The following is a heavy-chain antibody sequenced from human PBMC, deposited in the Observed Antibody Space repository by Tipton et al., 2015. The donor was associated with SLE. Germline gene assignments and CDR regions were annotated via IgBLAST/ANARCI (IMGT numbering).Heavy chain of an antibody. CDR1: GYTFTGYY. V-gene: IGHV1-2*06. Sequence: QLVQSGAEGKKPGTSVKVSCKASGYTFTGYYMHWVRQAPGQGLELMGRINHNSGGTNYEQKFQGRVTMTRDTSISKAYMELSRLRSDDTAVYDCARDYSRGYPVAFDIWRQGTMVTVSS. CDR2: INHNSGGT. CDR3: ARDYSRGYPVAFDI. D-gene: IGHD3-22*01. J-gene: IGHJ3*02.